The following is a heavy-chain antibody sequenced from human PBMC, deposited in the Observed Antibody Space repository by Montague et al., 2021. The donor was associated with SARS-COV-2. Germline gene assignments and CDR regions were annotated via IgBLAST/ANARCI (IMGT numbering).Heavy chain of an antibody. Sequence: SVKVSCKVSGYTLSEVSMHWVRQAPGKGLEWMEGFDPEDGETIYAQRFQGRVTMTEDTSTDTAYMESSSLRSEDSGVYYCATSRWSLLPEYWGQGTLVTVSS. V-gene: IGHV1-24*01. J-gene: IGHJ4*02. CDR3: ATSRWSLLPEY. D-gene: IGHD2-21*02. CDR1: GYTLSEVS. CDR2: FDPEDGET.